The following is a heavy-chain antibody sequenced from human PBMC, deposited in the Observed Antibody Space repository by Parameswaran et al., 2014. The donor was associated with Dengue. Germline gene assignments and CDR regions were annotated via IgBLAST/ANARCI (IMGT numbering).Heavy chain of an antibody. D-gene: IGHD2-2*01. Sequence: VRQAPGKGLEWVSSISSSSSYIYYADSVKGRFTISRDNAKNSLYLQMNSLRAEDTAVYYCARDPSTEYQLFYYYGMDVWGQGTTVTVSS. CDR2: ISSSSSYI. CDR3: ARDPSTEYQLFYYYGMDV. J-gene: IGHJ6*02. V-gene: IGHV3-21*01.